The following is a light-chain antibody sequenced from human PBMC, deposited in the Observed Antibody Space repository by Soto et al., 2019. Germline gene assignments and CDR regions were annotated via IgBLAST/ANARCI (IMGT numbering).Light chain of an antibody. CDR1: QSLLHSNGYNY. Sequence: EIVMTQSPLPLPVTPGEPASISCRSSQSLLHSNGYNYLDWYLQRPGQSPQLLIYLGSNRASGVPDRFSGSGSGTDFTLKISRVEDEDVGVYYCMQALQTPFTFGQGTKLEIK. CDR2: LGS. J-gene: IGKJ2*01. CDR3: MQALQTPFT. V-gene: IGKV2-28*01.